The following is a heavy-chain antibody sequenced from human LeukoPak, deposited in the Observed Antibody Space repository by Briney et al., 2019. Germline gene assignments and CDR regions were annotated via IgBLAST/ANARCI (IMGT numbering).Heavy chain of an antibody. CDR1: GGSIRSYY. D-gene: IGHD5-18*01. J-gene: IGHJ6*03. CDR3: ARAVDTAMAYYYYYMDV. Sequence: SETLSLTCTVSGGSIRSYYWSWIRQPPGKGLEWIAYIYYSGSTNYNPSLKSRVTISVDTSKNQFSLKLSSVTAADTAVYYCARAVDTAMAYYYYYMDVWGKGTTVTVSS. V-gene: IGHV4-59*12. CDR2: IYYSGST.